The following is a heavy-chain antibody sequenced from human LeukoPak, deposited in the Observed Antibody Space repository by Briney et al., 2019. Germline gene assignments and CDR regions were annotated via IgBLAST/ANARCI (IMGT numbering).Heavy chain of an antibody. CDR1: GFTFSSYA. CDR3: ARDRSWNDAGFDY. J-gene: IGHJ4*02. V-gene: IGHV3-48*04. Sequence: GGSLRLSCAASGFTFSSYALSWVRQAPGKGLEWLSYINIGGTNTHYADSVKGRFTISRDNAKKSLYLEMNNLRAEDTAVYYCARDRSWNDAGFDYWGQGTLVTVSS. D-gene: IGHD1-1*01. CDR2: INIGGTNT.